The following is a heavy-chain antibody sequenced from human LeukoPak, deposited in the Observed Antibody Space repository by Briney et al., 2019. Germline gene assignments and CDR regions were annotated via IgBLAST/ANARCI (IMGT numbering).Heavy chain of an antibody. CDR1: GYPFTQYY. Sequence: ASMKVSCKTSGYPFTQYYIHWVRQAPGQEFEWMGGINPNSGDPHYAQKFLGRVAMTYDTSTATIYMELNSLTSGDTAIYYCTRPQYYDYEEGGFDYWGQGTLISVSS. V-gene: IGHV1-46*01. CDR2: INPNSGDP. J-gene: IGHJ4*02. D-gene: IGHD3-16*01. CDR3: TRPQYYDYEEGGFDY.